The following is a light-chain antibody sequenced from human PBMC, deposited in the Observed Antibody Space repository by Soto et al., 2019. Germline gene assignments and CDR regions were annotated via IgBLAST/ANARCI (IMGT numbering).Light chain of an antibody. CDR3: LQDYNYPYT. J-gene: IGKJ2*01. CDR1: QTVSSNF. V-gene: IGKV3-20*01. CDR2: DAS. Sequence: EIVLPQSPGTLSLSPGERGTLSCRASQTVSSNFLAWYQQKPGQAPRLLIFDASTRATGIPDRFTGSGSGTAFTVTISTLETEDFATYYGLQDYNYPYTFGQGTKLEIK.